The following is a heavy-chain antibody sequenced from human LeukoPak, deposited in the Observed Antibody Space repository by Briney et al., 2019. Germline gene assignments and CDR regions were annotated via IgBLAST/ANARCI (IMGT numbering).Heavy chain of an antibody. V-gene: IGHV3-20*01. Sequence: GGSLRLSCAASGFTFDDYGMSWVRQAPGKGLEWVSGINWNGGSTGHADSVKGRFTISRDNAKNSLYLQMNSLRAEDTALYHCARATVTTYHYYYYMDVWGKGTTVTVSS. D-gene: IGHD4-17*01. CDR3: ARATVTTYHYYYYMDV. CDR1: GFTFDDYG. CDR2: INWNGGST. J-gene: IGHJ6*03.